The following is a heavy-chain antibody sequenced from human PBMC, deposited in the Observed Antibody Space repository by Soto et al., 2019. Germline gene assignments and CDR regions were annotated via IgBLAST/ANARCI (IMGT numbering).Heavy chain of an antibody. J-gene: IGHJ5*01. D-gene: IGHD2-21*01. CDR3: CLACGAAACPLLFDS. V-gene: IGHV3-7*01. CDR2: IRFDGSGK. Sequence: PGGSLRLSCAASGFTFNTYWMNWVRQAPGKGLEWVANIRFDGSGKYYVDSVKGRFSVSRDNSKDSLYLQMDSLRAEDTAVYYCCLACGAAACPLLFDSRAQRAPVTGSS. CDR1: GFTFNTYW.